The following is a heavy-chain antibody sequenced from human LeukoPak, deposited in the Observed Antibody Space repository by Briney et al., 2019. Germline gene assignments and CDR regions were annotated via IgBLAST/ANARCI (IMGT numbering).Heavy chain of an antibody. J-gene: IGHJ5*02. CDR3: ARDLATQLWTDLNWFDP. Sequence: SQTLSLTCTVSGGSISSGDYYWSWIRQHPGKGLEWIGYIYYSGSTHYNPSLKSRVTISVDTSKNQFSLKLSSVTAADTAVYYCARDLATQLWTDLNWFDPWGQGTLVTVSS. CDR1: GGSISSGDYY. CDR2: IYYSGST. D-gene: IGHD5-18*01. V-gene: IGHV4-31*03.